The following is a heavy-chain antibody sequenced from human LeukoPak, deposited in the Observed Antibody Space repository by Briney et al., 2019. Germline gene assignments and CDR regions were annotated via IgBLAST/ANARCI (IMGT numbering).Heavy chain of an antibody. CDR2: ISSDWTTT. J-gene: IGHJ6*02. Sequence: PGGSLRLSCPVSEITFSKYWIHWVRQAPGKGLLWVSRISSDWTTTTYADFVKGRFTISRDDAKNTVYLQMNSLRAEDTAVYYCATLDVWGQGTTVTVSS. CDR1: EITFSKYW. CDR3: ATLDV. V-gene: IGHV3-74*01.